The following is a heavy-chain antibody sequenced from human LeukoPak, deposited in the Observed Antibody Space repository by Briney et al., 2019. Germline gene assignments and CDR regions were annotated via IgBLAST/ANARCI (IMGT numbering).Heavy chain of an antibody. CDR2: IYYSGST. Sequence: PSETLSLTCTVSGGSISSYYWSWIRQPPGKGLEWIGYIYYSGSTNYNPSLKSRVTISVDTSKNQFSLKLSSVTAADTAVYYCASRPSKLRFLEWHYWGQGTLVTVSS. J-gene: IGHJ4*02. D-gene: IGHD3-3*01. V-gene: IGHV4-59*01. CDR3: ASRPSKLRFLEWHY. CDR1: GGSISSYY.